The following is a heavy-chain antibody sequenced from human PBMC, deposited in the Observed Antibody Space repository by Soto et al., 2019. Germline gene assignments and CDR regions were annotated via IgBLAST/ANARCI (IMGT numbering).Heavy chain of an antibody. CDR2: IYYSGST. Sequence: SETLSLTCTVSGGSISSGDYYWSWIRQPPGKGLEWIGYIYYSGSTYYNPSLKSRVTISVDTSKNQFSLKLSSVTAADTAVYYCARVTIYSGYAYFDYWGQGTLVTVSS. V-gene: IGHV4-30-4*01. CDR1: GGSISSGDYY. CDR3: ARVTIYSGYAYFDY. J-gene: IGHJ4*02. D-gene: IGHD5-12*01.